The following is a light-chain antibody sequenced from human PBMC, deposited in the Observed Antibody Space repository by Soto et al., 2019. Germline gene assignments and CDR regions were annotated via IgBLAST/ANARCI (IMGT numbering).Light chain of an antibody. V-gene: IGLV2-14*01. J-gene: IGLJ1*01. CDR1: SSDVGGYNY. Sequence: QSVLTQPASVSGSPGQSITISCTGTSSDVGGYNYVSWYQHHPGKAPKLIIYEVTNRPSGVSNRFSGSKSGNTASLTISGLQAEDEADYYCSSYTSSSTLFGTGTKVTVL. CDR3: SSYTSSSTL. CDR2: EVT.